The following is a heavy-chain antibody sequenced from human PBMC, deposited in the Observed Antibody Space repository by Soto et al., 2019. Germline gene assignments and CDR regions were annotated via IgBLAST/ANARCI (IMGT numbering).Heavy chain of an antibody. J-gene: IGHJ6*02. CDR3: ARPRHYGSRSSVPPREYAMDV. D-gene: IGHD3-10*01. V-gene: IGHV4-39*01. Sequence: QLQLQESGPGLVKPSETLSLTCTVSGGSISSNNYYWGWIRQPPGKGLEWIGSIYYSGSTYYNPSLTSRVTICADTSKNQSFLTLSSVTAADTAVYYCARPRHYGSRSSVPPREYAMDVWGQGTTVTVSS. CDR1: GGSISSNNYY. CDR2: IYYSGST.